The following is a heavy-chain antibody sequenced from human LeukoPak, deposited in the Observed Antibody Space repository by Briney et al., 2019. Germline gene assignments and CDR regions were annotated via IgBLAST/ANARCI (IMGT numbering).Heavy chain of an antibody. V-gene: IGHV3-48*03. CDR3: ARRSSGYCYSFDY. D-gene: IGHD3-22*01. CDR2: IGSSGSNI. CDR1: GFSFSNYD. Sequence: GGSLRLSCAASGFSFSNYDMNWVRQAPGKGLEWVSYIGSSGSNIYYAGSVKGRFTITRDNAKNSLYLQMNSLRADDTAVYYCARRSSGYCYSFDYWGQGTLVTVSS. J-gene: IGHJ4*02.